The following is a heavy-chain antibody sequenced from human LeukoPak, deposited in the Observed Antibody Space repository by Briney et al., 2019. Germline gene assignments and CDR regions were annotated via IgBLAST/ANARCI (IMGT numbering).Heavy chain of an antibody. D-gene: IGHD5-12*01. Sequence: GGSLRLSCAASGFTFSSYWMSWVRQAPGKGLEWVAFIRYDGSNKYYADSVKGRFTISRDNSKNTLYLYVNSLRPEDTSVYYCAKGSCYEAQYYYYYMDVWGKGTTVTISS. CDR2: IRYDGSNK. CDR1: GFTFSSYW. CDR3: AKGSCYEAQYYYYYMDV. J-gene: IGHJ6*03. V-gene: IGHV3-30*02.